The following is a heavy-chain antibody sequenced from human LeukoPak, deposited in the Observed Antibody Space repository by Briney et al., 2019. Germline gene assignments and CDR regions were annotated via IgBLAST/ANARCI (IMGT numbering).Heavy chain of an antibody. V-gene: IGHV3-30*18. J-gene: IGHJ6*02. CDR1: GFTFSSYG. CDR2: ISYDGSNK. D-gene: IGHD3-9*01. Sequence: PGGSLRLSCAASGFTFSSYGMHWVRQAPGKGLEWVAVISYDGSNKYYADSVRGRFTISRDNSKNTLYLQMNSLRAEDTAVYYCAKEKILTGYFSYYGMDVWGQGTTVTVSS. CDR3: AKEKILTGYFSYYGMDV.